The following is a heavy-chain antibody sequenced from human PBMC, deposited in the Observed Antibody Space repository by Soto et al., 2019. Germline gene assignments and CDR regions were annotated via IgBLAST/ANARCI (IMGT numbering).Heavy chain of an antibody. V-gene: IGHV3-21*01. CDR1: GFTFSSYS. Sequence: GGSLRLSCAASGFTFSSYSMNWVRQAPGKGLEWVSSISSSSYIYYADSVKGRFTISRDNAKNSLYLQMNSLRAEDTAVYYCARDHGNGSGYYYYMDVWGKGTTVTVSS. CDR3: ARDHGNGSGYYYYMDV. D-gene: IGHD3-10*01. J-gene: IGHJ6*03. CDR2: ISSSSYI.